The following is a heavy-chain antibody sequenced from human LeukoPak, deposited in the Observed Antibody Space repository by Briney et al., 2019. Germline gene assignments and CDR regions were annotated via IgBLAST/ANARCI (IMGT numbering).Heavy chain of an antibody. V-gene: IGHV3-53*01. D-gene: IGHD6-13*01. CDR3: ARALPSSLFAFDI. CDR2: IYSGGST. J-gene: IGHJ3*02. Sequence: GGSLRLSCAASGFTVGSNYMSWVRQAPGKGLEWVSVIYSGGSTYYADSVKGRFTISRDNSKNTLYLQMNSLRAEDTAVYYCARALPSSLFAFDIWGQGTMVTVSS. CDR1: GFTVGSNY.